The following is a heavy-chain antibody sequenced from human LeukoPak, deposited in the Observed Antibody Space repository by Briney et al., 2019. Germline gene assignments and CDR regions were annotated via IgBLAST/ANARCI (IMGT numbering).Heavy chain of an antibody. Sequence: PSETLSLTCAVSGGSISSGGYSWSWIRQPPGKGLEWIGYIYHSGSTYYNPSLKSRVTISVDRSKNQFSLKLTSVTAADTAVYYCAREAPRYYYDSSGSYMDVWGQGTTVTVSS. CDR3: AREAPRYYYDSSGSYMDV. CDR2: IYHSGST. D-gene: IGHD3-22*01. CDR1: GGSISSGGYS. V-gene: IGHV4-30-2*01. J-gene: IGHJ6*02.